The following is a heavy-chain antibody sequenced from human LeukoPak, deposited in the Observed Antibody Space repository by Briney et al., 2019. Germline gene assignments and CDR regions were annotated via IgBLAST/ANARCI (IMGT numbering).Heavy chain of an antibody. CDR1: GFTFSSYA. D-gene: IGHD3-22*01. J-gene: IGHJ1*01. CDR2: ISYDGSNK. V-gene: IGHV3-30-3*01. CDR3: ARSSSRSSGYYGLTEYFQH. Sequence: GGSLRLSCAASGFTFSSYAMHWVRQAPGKGLEWVADISYDGSNKYYADSVKGRFTISRDNSKNTLYLQMNSLRAEDTAVYYCARSSSRSSGYYGLTEYFQHWGQGTLVTVSS.